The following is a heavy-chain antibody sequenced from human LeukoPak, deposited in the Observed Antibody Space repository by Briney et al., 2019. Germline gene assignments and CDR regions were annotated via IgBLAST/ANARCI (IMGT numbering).Heavy chain of an antibody. V-gene: IGHV4-38-2*02. CDR2: IYHSGST. CDR1: GYSISSGYH. J-gene: IGHJ4*02. D-gene: IGHD6-13*01. CDR3: AKIRGSSWYYFDF. Sequence: SETLSLTCIVSGYSISSGYHWGWIRQPPGKGLERIGSIYHSGSTYYNSSLKSRVTISLDTSKNQFSLKLTSVAAADTAVYYCAKIRGSSWYYFDFWGQGTLVIVSS.